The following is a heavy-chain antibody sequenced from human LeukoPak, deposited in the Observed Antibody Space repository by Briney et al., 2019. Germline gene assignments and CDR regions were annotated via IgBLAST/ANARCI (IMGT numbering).Heavy chain of an antibody. Sequence: GGSLRLSCAASGFTFSSYGMHWVRQAPGKGLEWVAVIWYDGSNKYYADSVKGRFTSSRDNSKNTLYLQMNSLRAEDTAVYYCAKGQGEDSGYDPGFDPWGQGTLVSVSS. CDR2: IWYDGSNK. J-gene: IGHJ5*02. CDR1: GFTFSSYG. D-gene: IGHD5-12*01. V-gene: IGHV3-33*06. CDR3: AKGQGEDSGYDPGFDP.